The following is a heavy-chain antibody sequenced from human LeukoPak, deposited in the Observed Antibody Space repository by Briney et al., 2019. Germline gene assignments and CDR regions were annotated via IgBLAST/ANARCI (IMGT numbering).Heavy chain of an antibody. V-gene: IGHV3-21*01. CDR3: ARDPGRIGDNWFDP. Sequence: GGSLRLSCAASGFTFSSYSMNWVRQAPGKGLEWVSSISSSSSYIYYADSVKGRFTISRDNAKNSLYLQMNSLRAEDTAVYYCARDPGRIGDNWFDPWGQGTLVTVSS. CDR2: ISSSSSYI. J-gene: IGHJ5*02. CDR1: GFTFSSYS. D-gene: IGHD3-3*01.